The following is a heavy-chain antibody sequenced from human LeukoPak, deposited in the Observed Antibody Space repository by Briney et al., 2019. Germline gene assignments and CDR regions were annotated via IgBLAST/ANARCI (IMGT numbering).Heavy chain of an antibody. Sequence: SETLSLTCTVSGGSISSSSYYWGWIRQPPGKGLEWIGSIYYSGSTYYNPSPKSRVTISVDTSKNQFSLKLSSVTAADTAVYYCASHYDYSNSFDYWGQGTLVTVSS. J-gene: IGHJ4*02. CDR1: GGSISSSSYY. CDR3: ASHYDYSNSFDY. V-gene: IGHV4-39*01. CDR2: IYYSGST. D-gene: IGHD4-11*01.